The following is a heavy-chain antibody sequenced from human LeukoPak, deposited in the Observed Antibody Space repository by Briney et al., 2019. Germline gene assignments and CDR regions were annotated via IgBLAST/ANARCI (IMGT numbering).Heavy chain of an antibody. CDR1: GGSISSYY. Sequence: SETLSLTCTVSGGSISSYYWSWIRQPPGKGLEWIGYIYYSGSTNYDPSLKSRVTISVDTSKNQFSLKLSSVTAADTAVYYCARHWDYGDYSLDPWGQGTLVTVSS. CDR3: ARHWDYGDYSLDP. J-gene: IGHJ5*02. CDR2: IYYSGST. V-gene: IGHV4-59*08. D-gene: IGHD4-17*01.